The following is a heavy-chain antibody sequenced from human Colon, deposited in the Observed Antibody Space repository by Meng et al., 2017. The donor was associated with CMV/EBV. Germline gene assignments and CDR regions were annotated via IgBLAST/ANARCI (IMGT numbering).Heavy chain of an antibody. D-gene: IGHD2-21*02. J-gene: IGHJ4*02. CDR2: IITISGTT. Sequence: VQLEESGAEVKKPGSSVKVSFKASKGTFTSYPISWVRQGPGQGFEWVGGIITISGTTDYAQKFQGRVTITADESTSTAYMKLSNLRSEDTAIYYCARVICGGDCYLDYWGRGTLVTVSS. V-gene: IGHV1-69*12. CDR3: ARVICGGDCYLDY. CDR1: KGTFTSYP.